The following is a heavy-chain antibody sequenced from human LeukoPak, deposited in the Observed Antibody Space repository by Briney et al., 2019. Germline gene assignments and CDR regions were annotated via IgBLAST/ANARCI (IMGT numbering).Heavy chain of an antibody. V-gene: IGHV5-51*01. D-gene: IGHD3-22*01. CDR3: VRLRRGYYDSCGYYLDY. CDR1: GYSFTSYW. J-gene: IGHJ4*02. CDR2: IYPGGSET. Sequence: GESLKISCKGSGYSFTSYWIGWVRQMPGKGREWMGIIYPGGSETRYSPSLQGQVTISADKSISTAYLQWGSLKASDAAMYYCVRLRRGYYDSCGYYLDYWGQGTLVTVSS.